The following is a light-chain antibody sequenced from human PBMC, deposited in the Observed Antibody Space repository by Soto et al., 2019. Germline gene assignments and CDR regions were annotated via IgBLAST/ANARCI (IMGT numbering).Light chain of an antibody. CDR1: QSLVYSDGDTY. J-gene: IGKJ5*01. CDR3: MQGTHWPPIT. Sequence: DVVMTQSPLSLPVTVGQPASISCRSSQSLVYSDGDTYLNWFQQRPGQAPRRLIYKVSNRDSGVPDRISGSGSGTDFTLKISRVEAEDVGVYYCMQGTHWPPITFVQGTRLEIK. V-gene: IGKV2-30*01. CDR2: KVS.